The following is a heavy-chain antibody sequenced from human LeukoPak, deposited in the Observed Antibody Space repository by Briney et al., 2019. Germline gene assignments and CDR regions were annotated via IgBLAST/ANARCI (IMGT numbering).Heavy chain of an antibody. J-gene: IGHJ3*02. CDR2: INSDGSYA. D-gene: IGHD2-15*01. V-gene: IGHV3-74*01. CDR1: GFTFSTYW. Sequence: GGSLRLSCTASGFTFSTYWMHWVRHAPGKGLVWVSLINSDGSYADFADSVKGRFTISRDNAQSTLYLQMNSLRVEDTAVYYCATELRESGASSRNAFDIWGQGTVVSVSS. CDR3: ATELRESGASSRNAFDI.